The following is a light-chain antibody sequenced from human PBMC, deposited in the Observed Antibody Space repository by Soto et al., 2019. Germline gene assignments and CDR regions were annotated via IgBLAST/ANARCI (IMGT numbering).Light chain of an antibody. V-gene: IGKV3-11*01. CDR1: QSVSSS. CDR3: PPRGNWASEVT. CDR2: DAS. J-gene: IGKJ3*01. Sequence: EIVLTQSPDTLSLSPGERATLSCRASQSVSSSLAWYQQKPGQAPRLLIYDASNRATGIPARFSGSGSGTEFTLTSSGLGREDFAVCFGPPRGNWASEVTVGPGTKVDIK.